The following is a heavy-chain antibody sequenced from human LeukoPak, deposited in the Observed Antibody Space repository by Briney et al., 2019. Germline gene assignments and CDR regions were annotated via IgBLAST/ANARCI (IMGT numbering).Heavy chain of an antibody. D-gene: IGHD4-17*01. J-gene: IGHJ3*02. Sequence: GGSLRLSCAASGFTFSSYWMHWVRQAPGKGLVWVSRINSDGSSTSYADSVKGRFTISRDNAKNTLYLQMNSLRAEDTAVYYCARRYGDSRPWDAFDIWGQGTMVTVSS. V-gene: IGHV3-74*01. CDR3: ARRYGDSRPWDAFDI. CDR1: GFTFSSYW. CDR2: INSDGSST.